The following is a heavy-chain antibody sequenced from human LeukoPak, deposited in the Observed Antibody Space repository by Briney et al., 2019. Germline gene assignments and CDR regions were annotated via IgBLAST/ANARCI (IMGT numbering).Heavy chain of an antibody. J-gene: IGHJ4*02. D-gene: IGHD1-26*01. Sequence: RSGGSLRLSCTASGFTFGDYAMSWFRQAPGKGLEWVGFIRSKAYGGTTEYAASVKGIFTISRDDSKSIAYLQMNSLKTEDTAVYYCTRVDNSGSYYVTPLFDYWGQGTLVTVSS. V-gene: IGHV3-49*03. CDR2: IRSKAYGGTT. CDR3: TRVDNSGSYYVTPLFDY. CDR1: GFTFGDYA.